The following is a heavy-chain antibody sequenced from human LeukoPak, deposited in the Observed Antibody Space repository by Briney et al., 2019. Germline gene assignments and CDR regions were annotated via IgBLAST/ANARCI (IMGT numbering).Heavy chain of an antibody. CDR1: GFTSSAYA. CDR3: AKEMGNSNWYYFDY. Sequence: GGSLRLSCAASGFTSSAYAMSWVRQAPGKGLEWVSAISGSGTGTNYADSVRGRFTISRDNSKNTLYLQMNSLRVEDTAVYYCAKEMGNSNWYYFDYWAREPWSPSPQ. J-gene: IGHJ4*02. D-gene: IGHD6-13*01. CDR2: ISGSGTGT. V-gene: IGHV3-23*01.